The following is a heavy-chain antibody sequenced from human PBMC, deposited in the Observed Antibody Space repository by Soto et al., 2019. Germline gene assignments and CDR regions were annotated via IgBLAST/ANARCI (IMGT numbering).Heavy chain of an antibody. J-gene: IGHJ4*02. V-gene: IGHV3-30*18. CDR2: ISHDGTNK. CDR3: AKDEYYYSRSGYYIFDS. CDR1: GFTFDDYA. Sequence: GGSLRLSCAASGFTFDDYAMHWVRQAPGKGLEWVAAISHDGTNKNYGDSVKGRFTISRDNSKKTLYLQMNSLRPEDTALYYCAKDEYYYSRSGYYIFDSWGQGTLVTVSS. D-gene: IGHD3-22*01.